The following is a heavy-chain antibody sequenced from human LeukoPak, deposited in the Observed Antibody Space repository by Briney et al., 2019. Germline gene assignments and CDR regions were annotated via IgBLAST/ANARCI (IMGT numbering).Heavy chain of an antibody. CDR3: ARSRDSSGYYDLDY. Sequence: SETLSLTCSVSGGSISNYYWSGIRQPPGKGLEWIGYIFSRGSSNYSPSLKSRVTISVDTSKNQFSLKLSSVTAADTAVYYCARSRDSSGYYDLDYWGQGTLVTVSS. J-gene: IGHJ4*02. CDR2: IFSRGSS. D-gene: IGHD3-22*01. CDR1: GGSISNYY. V-gene: IGHV4-59*01.